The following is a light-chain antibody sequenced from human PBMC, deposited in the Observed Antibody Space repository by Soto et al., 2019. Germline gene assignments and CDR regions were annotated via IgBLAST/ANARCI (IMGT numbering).Light chain of an antibody. CDR1: SSDVGGYNY. CDR2: DVT. J-gene: IGLJ3*02. CDR3: FFYGGSYSWV. V-gene: IGLV2-11*01. Sequence: QSALTQPRSVSGSPGQSVTISCTGTSSDVGGYNYVSWYQQHPGKAPKLMIYDVTKRPSGVPDRLSGSKSGNTASLTISGLQGEDGGDFYWFFYGGSYSWVFGGGTKVTVL.